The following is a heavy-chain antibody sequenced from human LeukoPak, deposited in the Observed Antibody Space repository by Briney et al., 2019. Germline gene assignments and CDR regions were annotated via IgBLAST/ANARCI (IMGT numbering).Heavy chain of an antibody. CDR3: ASTAHPGTGYFDY. J-gene: IGHJ4*02. V-gene: IGHV1-69*13. CDR2: IIPIFGTA. Sequence: GASVKVSCKASGGTFSSYAISWVRQAPGQGLEWMGGIIPIFGTANYAQKFQGRVTITADESTSTAYMELSSLRSEDTAVYYCASTAHPGTGYFDYWGQGTLVTVSS. CDR1: GGTFSSYA.